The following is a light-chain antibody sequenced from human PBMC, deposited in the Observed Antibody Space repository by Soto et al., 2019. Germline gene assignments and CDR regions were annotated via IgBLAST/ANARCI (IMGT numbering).Light chain of an antibody. J-gene: IGKJ4*01. V-gene: IGKV3-20*01. CDR2: GAS. Sequence: EIVLTQSPGTLSFSPGERATLSCRASQSVSSNYLAWYQQKPGQAPRLLIYGASSRPTGIPDRFSGSGSGTDFTLTVSRLEPEDFAVYYCQQYHTSPVTFGGGTKVEIK. CDR3: QQYHTSPVT. CDR1: QSVSSNY.